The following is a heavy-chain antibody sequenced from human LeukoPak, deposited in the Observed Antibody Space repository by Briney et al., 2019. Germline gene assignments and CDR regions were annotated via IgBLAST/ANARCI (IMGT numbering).Heavy chain of an antibody. CDR2: ISAYNGNT. Sequence: AASVKVSCKASGYTFTSYGISWVRQAPGQGLEWMGWISAYNGNTNYAQKLQGRVTMTTDTSTSTAYMELRSLRSDDTAVYYCARGGIYWNDRSKYRLDYWGQGTLVTVSS. D-gene: IGHD1-1*01. J-gene: IGHJ4*02. V-gene: IGHV1-18*01. CDR1: GYTFTSYG. CDR3: ARGGIYWNDRSKYRLDY.